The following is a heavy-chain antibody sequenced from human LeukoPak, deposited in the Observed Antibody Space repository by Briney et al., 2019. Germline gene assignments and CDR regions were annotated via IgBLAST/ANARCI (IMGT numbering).Heavy chain of an antibody. CDR3: ARIGSSTSCSSSLRRWEFDP. CDR1: GGSISSSSYY. J-gene: IGHJ5*02. D-gene: IGHD2-2*01. CDR2: IYYSGST. Sequence: SETLSLTCTVSGGSISSSSYYWGWIRQPPGKGLEWIGSIYYSGSTHYNPSLKSRVTISVDTSKNQFSLKLSSVTAADTAVYYCARIGSSTSCSSSLRRWEFDPWGQGTLVTVSS. V-gene: IGHV4-39*01.